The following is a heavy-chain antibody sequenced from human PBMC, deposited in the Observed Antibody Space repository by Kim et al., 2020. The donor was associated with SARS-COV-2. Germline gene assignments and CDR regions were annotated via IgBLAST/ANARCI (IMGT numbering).Heavy chain of an antibody. CDR1: GFTFSSYA. D-gene: IGHD2-15*01. CDR3: AKANLLHCSGGSCYRHPTIFYFDY. J-gene: IGHJ4*02. CDR2: ISGSGGST. V-gene: IGHV3-23*01. Sequence: GGSLRLSCAASGFTFSSYAMSWVRQAPGKGLEWVSAISGSGGSTYYADSVKGRFTISRDNSKNTLYLQMNSLRAEDTAVYYCAKANLLHCSGGSCYRHPTIFYFDYWGQGTLVTVSS.